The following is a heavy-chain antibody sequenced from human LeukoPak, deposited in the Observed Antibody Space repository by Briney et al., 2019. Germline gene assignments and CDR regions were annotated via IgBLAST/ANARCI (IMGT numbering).Heavy chain of an antibody. V-gene: IGHV4-59*01. CDR1: GGSISSYY. D-gene: IGHD3-3*01. CDR3: ARDFGSGREEGWFDP. CDR2: INYSGST. Sequence: SETLSLTCTVSGGSISSYYWSWIRQFPGKGLEWIGYINYSGSTNYNPSLKSRVTISVDTSKKQFSLKLSSVTAADTAVYYCARDFGSGREEGWFDPWGQGTLVTVSS. J-gene: IGHJ5*02.